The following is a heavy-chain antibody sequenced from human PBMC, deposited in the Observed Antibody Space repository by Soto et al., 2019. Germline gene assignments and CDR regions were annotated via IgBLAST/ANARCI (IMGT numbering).Heavy chain of an antibody. CDR3: ARGATVTQYDC. CDR2: GSYSGTT. J-gene: IGHJ4*02. D-gene: IGHD4-17*01. CDR1: GVSVSSGSFY. Sequence: SETLSLTCTVCGVSVSSGSFYWTWIRQPPGKGLEWIGFGSYSGTTNYNPSLKSRVTISVDTSRSQISLKVSSLTAADTAVYYCARGATVTQYDCWGQGTLVTVSS. V-gene: IGHV4-61*01.